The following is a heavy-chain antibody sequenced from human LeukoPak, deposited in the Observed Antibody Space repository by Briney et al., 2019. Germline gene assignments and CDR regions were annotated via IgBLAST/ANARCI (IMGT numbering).Heavy chain of an antibody. CDR1: GGSISSYY. J-gene: IGHJ5*02. V-gene: IGHV4-59*01. Sequence: HPSETLSLTCTVSGGSISSYYWSWIRQPPGKGLEWIGYIYYSGSTNYNPSLKSRVTISVDTSKNQFSLKLSSVTAADTAVYYCARGPSGDADWFDPWGQGTLVTVSS. CDR3: ARGPSGDADWFDP. D-gene: IGHD2-21*02. CDR2: IYYSGST.